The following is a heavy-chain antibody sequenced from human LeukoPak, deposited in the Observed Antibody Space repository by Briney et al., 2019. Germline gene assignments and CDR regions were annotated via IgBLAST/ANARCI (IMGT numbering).Heavy chain of an antibody. CDR3: ALSGDDSSGYYLPLDY. Sequence: PGRSLRLSCAASGFTFSSYNMNWVRQAPGKGLEWVSYISSSSSIMYYADSVKGRFTISRDNAKNSLYLQMNSLRAEDTALYYCALSGDDSSGYYLPLDYWGQGTLVTVSS. CDR2: ISSSSSIM. V-gene: IGHV3-48*01. CDR1: GFTFSSYN. D-gene: IGHD3-22*01. J-gene: IGHJ4*02.